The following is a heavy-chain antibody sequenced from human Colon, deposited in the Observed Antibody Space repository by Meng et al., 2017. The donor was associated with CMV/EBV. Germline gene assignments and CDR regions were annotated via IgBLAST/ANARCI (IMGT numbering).Heavy chain of an antibody. V-gene: IGHV5-51*01. Sequence: QVSCKGSGYSFTSYCIGWVRQMPGKGREGMGIIYPGDSDTRYSPSFQGQVTISADKSISTAYLQWSSLKASDTAMYYCARLSHYYGSGSYYKDYYYGMDVWGQGTTVTVSS. CDR3: ARLSHYYGSGSYYKDYYYGMDV. D-gene: IGHD3-10*01. CDR1: GYSFTSYC. J-gene: IGHJ6*02. CDR2: IYPGDSDT.